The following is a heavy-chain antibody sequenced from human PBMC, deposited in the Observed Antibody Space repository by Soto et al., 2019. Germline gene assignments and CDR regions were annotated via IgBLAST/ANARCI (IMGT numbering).Heavy chain of an antibody. Sequence: GESLKISCAASGFSVNTYAMSWGRQAPGKGLEWGSTTGISGRTTYYADSVKGRFTVSRDDSKNTLDLQMSSLRAEDTAVYYCAREETAWPLAYGLDVWGQGTTVTVSS. V-gene: IGHV3-23*01. CDR2: TGISGRTT. CDR3: AREETAWPLAYGLDV. D-gene: IGHD2-21*02. J-gene: IGHJ6*02. CDR1: GFSVNTYA.